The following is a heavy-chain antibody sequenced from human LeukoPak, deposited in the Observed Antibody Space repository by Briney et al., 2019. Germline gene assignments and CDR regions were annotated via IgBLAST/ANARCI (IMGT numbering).Heavy chain of an antibody. CDR2: ISYDGSNK. Sequence: PGGSLRLSCAASGFTFSSYAMHWVRQAPRKGLEWVAVISYDGSNKYYADSVKGRFTISRDNSKNTLYLQMNSLRAEDTAVYYCARRRNYAFDIWGQGTMVTVSS. D-gene: IGHD1-14*01. V-gene: IGHV3-30*04. CDR3: ARRRNYAFDI. CDR1: GFTFSSYA. J-gene: IGHJ3*02.